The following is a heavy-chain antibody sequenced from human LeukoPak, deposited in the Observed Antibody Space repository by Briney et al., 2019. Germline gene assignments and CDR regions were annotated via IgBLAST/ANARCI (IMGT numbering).Heavy chain of an antibody. V-gene: IGHV3-20*04. CDR2: INWNGGST. CDR1: GFTFSSYG. J-gene: IGHJ4*02. Sequence: GGSLRLSCAASGFTFSSYGMSWVRQAPGKGLEWVSGINWNGGSTGYADSVKGRFTISRDNAKNSLYLQMNSLRAEDTALYYCARDKAAAGTSDYWGQGTLVTVSS. CDR3: ARDKAAAGTSDY. D-gene: IGHD6-13*01.